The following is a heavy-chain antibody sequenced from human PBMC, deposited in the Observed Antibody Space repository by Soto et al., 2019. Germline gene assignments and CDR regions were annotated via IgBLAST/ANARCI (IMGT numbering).Heavy chain of an antibody. D-gene: IGHD6-13*01. V-gene: IGHV4-31*03. CDR3: ARERGDSSWYFRYYGMDV. Sequence: PSETLSLTCTVSGGSISSGGYYWSWIRQHPGKGLGWIGYIYYSGSTYYNPSLKSRVTISVDTSKNQFSLKLSSVTAADTAVYYCARERGDSSWYFRYYGMDVWGQGTTVTVSS. CDR2: IYYSGST. J-gene: IGHJ6*02. CDR1: GGSISSGGYY.